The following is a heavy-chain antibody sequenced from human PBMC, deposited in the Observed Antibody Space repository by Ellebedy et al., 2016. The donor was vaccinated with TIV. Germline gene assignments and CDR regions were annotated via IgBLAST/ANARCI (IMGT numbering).Heavy chain of an antibody. Sequence: AASVKVSCKASGYSFTNYGIVWVRQAPGRGLEWMGWISGSSGNTRYSKKLQGRVTMTTDTSASTAYLSLRSLRSDDTAVYYCARGGSAAASGTVDYWGQGTLVTVSS. CDR1: GYSFTNYG. V-gene: IGHV1-18*01. D-gene: IGHD3-10*01. CDR2: ISGSSGNT. J-gene: IGHJ4*02. CDR3: ARGGSAAASGTVDY.